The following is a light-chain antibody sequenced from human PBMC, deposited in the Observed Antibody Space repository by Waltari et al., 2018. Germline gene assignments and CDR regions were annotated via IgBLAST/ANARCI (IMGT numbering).Light chain of an antibody. CDR1: QSVDRW. CDR3: QQCAASSWT. Sequence: DIQMTQSPSNLTASVGDRVTTTCRASQSVDRWLTWFQQKPDKAPQLLIYGASGLASGVPSRFSGSGSGTEFTLTISSLQPEDAATYYCQQCAASSWTFGQGTKVEIK. V-gene: IGKV1-5*03. CDR2: GAS. J-gene: IGKJ1*01.